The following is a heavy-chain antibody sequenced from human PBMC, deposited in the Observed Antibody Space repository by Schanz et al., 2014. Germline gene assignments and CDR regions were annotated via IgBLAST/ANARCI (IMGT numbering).Heavy chain of an antibody. D-gene: IGHD6-19*01. J-gene: IGHJ5*02. CDR2: IYYSGST. CDR1: GGSIRTYF. Sequence: QVQLQESGPGLVKPSETLSLTCSVSGGSIRTYFWAWIRQPPGKGLEWIGFIYYSGSTNYNPSLKSRVPISVDMSKNRFALNLNSWTAADTGVYYCARQYSGWSRFDPWGQGIRVTVSS. CDR3: ARQYSGWSRFDP. V-gene: IGHV4-59*08.